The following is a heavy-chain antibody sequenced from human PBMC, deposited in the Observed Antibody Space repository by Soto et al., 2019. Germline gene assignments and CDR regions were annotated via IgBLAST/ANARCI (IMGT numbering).Heavy chain of an antibody. CDR2: INGDGSST. Sequence: EEHLVQSGGGLVQPGGSLRLSCAASGFPFSTYWMHWVRQVPGQGLVWVSRINGDGSSTVYADFVKGRFTISRDNAKNTVYLQMNSLRADDTAIYYCAGGYKDWGQGALVTVSS. CDR3: AGGYKD. V-gene: IGHV3-74*01. J-gene: IGHJ4*02. D-gene: IGHD5-12*01. CDR1: GFPFSTYW.